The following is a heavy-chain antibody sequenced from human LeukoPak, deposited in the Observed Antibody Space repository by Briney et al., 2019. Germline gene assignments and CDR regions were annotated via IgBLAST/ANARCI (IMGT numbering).Heavy chain of an antibody. CDR2: IEQTESEK. CDR1: GFTISNYG. CDR3: ARDGAGPPQEVFDI. J-gene: IGHJ3*02. V-gene: IGHV3-7*01. Sequence: GGSLRLSCAVSGFTISNYGMSWVRQAPGKGLEWVANIEQTESEKKYVDSVKGRFTISRDNVRNSLYLQMNNLRAEDTAVYYCARDGAGPPQEVFDIWGQGTVVTVCS.